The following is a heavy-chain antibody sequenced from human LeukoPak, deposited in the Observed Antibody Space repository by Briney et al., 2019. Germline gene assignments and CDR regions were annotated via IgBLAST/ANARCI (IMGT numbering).Heavy chain of an antibody. CDR2: INGDGSSI. D-gene: IGHD7-27*01. CDR1: GFTFSSHW. CDR3: ARDLNWGASDY. J-gene: IGHJ4*02. V-gene: IGHV3-74*01. Sequence: GGSLRLSCAASGFTFSSHWMYWVRQAPGKGLVWVSRINGDGSSIAYADSVKGRFAISRDNTKNTLYLQMNSLRTEDTAVYYCARDLNWGASDYWGQGTLVTVSS.